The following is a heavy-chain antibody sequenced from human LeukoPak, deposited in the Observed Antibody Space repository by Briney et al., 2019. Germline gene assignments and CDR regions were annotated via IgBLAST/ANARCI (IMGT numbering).Heavy chain of an antibody. D-gene: IGHD3-3*01. Sequence: ASVKVSCKASGYTFTSYYMHWVRQAPGQGLEWMGIINPSGGSTSYAQKFQGRVTKTRDTSISTAYMELSRLRSDDTAVYYCARDLYYDFWSGYSRDAFDIWGQGTMVTVSS. CDR2: INPSGGST. CDR3: ARDLYYDFWSGYSRDAFDI. J-gene: IGHJ3*02. CDR1: GYTFTSYY. V-gene: IGHV1-46*01.